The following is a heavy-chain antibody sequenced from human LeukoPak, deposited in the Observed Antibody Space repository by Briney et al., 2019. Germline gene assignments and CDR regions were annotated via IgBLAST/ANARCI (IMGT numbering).Heavy chain of an antibody. V-gene: IGHV4-4*07. CDR1: GGSINSY. J-gene: IGHJ5*02. CDR2: ISGSGTI. CDR3: ARDSGTTGEVKFDP. Sequence: ASETLSLTCTVSGGSINSYWSWIRQPAGKGLEWIGRISGSGTITYNPALQSRLSISIDTSKNQFSLKLMSVTAADSAVYYCARDSGTTGEVKFDPWGQGTLVTVSS. D-gene: IGHD3-10*01.